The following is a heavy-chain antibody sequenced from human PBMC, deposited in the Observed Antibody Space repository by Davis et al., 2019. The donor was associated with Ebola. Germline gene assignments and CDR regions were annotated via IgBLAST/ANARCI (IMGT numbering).Heavy chain of an antibody. J-gene: IGHJ4*02. D-gene: IGHD2-8*01. CDR2: ISGYSGNT. Sequence: ASVKVSCKASGYTFTTYGVSWVRQAPGQGLEWMGWISGYSGNTNYAQKFQGRVTMTTDKSTSTAYMELSSLRSEDTAVYYCAGGEYPYCTNGVCYNYWGQGTLVTVSS. CDR1: GYTFTTYG. V-gene: IGHV1-18*04. CDR3: AGGEYPYCTNGVCYNY.